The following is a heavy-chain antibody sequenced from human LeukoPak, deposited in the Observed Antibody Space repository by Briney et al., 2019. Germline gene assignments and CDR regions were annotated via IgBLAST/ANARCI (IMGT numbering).Heavy chain of an antibody. D-gene: IGHD2-2*01. CDR1: GFTFSSYE. CDR2: ISSSGSTI. V-gene: IGHV3-48*03. Sequence: GGSLRLSCAASGFTFSSYEMNWVRQAPGKGLEWVSYISSSGSTIYYPDSVKGRFTICRDNAKNSLYLQMNSLRAEDTAVYYCVRDIVVVRAAAYYYYGMGVWGQGATVTVSS. J-gene: IGHJ6*01. CDR3: VRDIVVVRAAAYYYYGMGV.